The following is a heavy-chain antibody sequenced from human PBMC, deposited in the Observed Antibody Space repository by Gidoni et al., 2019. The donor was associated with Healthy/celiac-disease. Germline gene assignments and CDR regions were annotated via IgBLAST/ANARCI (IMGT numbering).Heavy chain of an antibody. CDR3: TTEIYSGYDLLDY. J-gene: IGHJ4*02. Sequence: EVQLVESGGGLVKPGGSLSLSCAAAGFTFRNAWMSWGRQAPGKGLEWVGRIKSKTDGGTTDYAAPVKGRFTISRDDSKNTLYLQMNSLKTEDTAVYYCTTEIYSGYDLLDYWGQGTLVTVSS. D-gene: IGHD5-12*01. V-gene: IGHV3-15*01. CDR1: GFTFRNAW. CDR2: IKSKTDGGTT.